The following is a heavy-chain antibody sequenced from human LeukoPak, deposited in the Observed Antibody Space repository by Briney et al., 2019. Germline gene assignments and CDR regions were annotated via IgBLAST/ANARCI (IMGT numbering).Heavy chain of an antibody. V-gene: IGHV4-4*02. J-gene: IGHJ6*02. CDR3: ARVTDYYYYGMDV. D-gene: IGHD1-20*01. CDR2: IYHSGST. CDR1: GGSISSSNW. Sequence: SETPSLTCAVSGGSISSSNWWSWVRQPPGKGLEWIGEIYHSGSTNYNPSLKSRVTISVDKSKNQFSLKLSSVTAADTAVYYCARVTDYYYYGMDVWGQGTTVTVSS.